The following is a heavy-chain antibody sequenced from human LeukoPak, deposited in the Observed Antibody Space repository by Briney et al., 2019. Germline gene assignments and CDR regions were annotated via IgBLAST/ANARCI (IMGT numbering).Heavy chain of an antibody. CDR2: IHHSGRT. D-gene: IGHD3-22*01. CDR3: ARAPGYYYDSSGYCLDY. CDR1: GGSLSGFY. Sequence: SETLCLNCSVYGGSLSGFYWSWIRQAPGKGLEWIGEIHHSGRTSHNPSPKSRVSMSVDTSTNQFSLKMSAVTAADTAVYYCARAPGYYYDSSGYCLDYWGQGSMVTVSS. J-gene: IGHJ4*02. V-gene: IGHV4-34*01.